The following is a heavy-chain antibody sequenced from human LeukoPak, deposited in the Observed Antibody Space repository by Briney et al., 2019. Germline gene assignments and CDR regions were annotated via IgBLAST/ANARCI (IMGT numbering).Heavy chain of an antibody. CDR3: ARALEQPSRFFDY. CDR1: GGSISSYY. Sequence: PSETLSLACTVSGGSISSYYWSWLRQPPGKGLEWIGYIYYSGSTNYNPSLKSRVTISVDTSKNQFSLKLSSVTAADTAVYYCARALEQPSRFFDYWGQGTLVTVSS. CDR2: IYYSGST. V-gene: IGHV4-59*01. J-gene: IGHJ4*02. D-gene: IGHD3-16*01.